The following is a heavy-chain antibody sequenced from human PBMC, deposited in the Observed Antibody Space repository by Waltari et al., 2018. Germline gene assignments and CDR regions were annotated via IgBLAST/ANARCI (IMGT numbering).Heavy chain of an antibody. CDR2: IYYSGNT. Sequence: QLQLQESGPGLVKPSETLSLTCTVSGGSISSSRYYWGWIRQPPGKGLEWIGSIYYSGNTYYNPSLKSRVTISVDTSKNQFSLKLSSVTAADTAVYYCARLGGSGSYYNYWGQGTLVTVSS. CDR3: ARLGGSGSYYNY. V-gene: IGHV4-39*01. CDR1: GGSISSSRYY. J-gene: IGHJ4*02. D-gene: IGHD1-26*01.